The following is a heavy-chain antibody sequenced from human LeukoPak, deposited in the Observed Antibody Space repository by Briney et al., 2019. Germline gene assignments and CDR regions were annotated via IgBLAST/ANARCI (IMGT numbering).Heavy chain of an antibody. CDR3: ARVGPNINYGGYFDY. CDR2: IIPIFGTA. V-gene: IGHV1-69*13. CDR1: GGTFSSYA. J-gene: IGHJ4*02. D-gene: IGHD4-11*01. Sequence: SVKVSCKASGGTFSSYAISWVRQAPRQGLEWMGGIIPIFGTANYPQKFQGRVKITADESTSAAYMELSSLRSEDTAVYYCARVGPNINYGGYFDYWGQGTLVTVSS.